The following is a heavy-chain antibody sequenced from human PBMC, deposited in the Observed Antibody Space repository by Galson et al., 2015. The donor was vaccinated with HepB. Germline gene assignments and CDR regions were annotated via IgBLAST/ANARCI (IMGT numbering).Heavy chain of an antibody. CDR1: GGSISSSSYY. CDR3: ARLSHYGSGKVDY. D-gene: IGHD3-10*01. J-gene: IGHJ4*02. V-gene: IGHV4-39*01. Sequence: ETLSLTCTVSGGSISSSSYYWGWIRQPPGKGLEWIVSIYYSGSTYYNPSLKSRVTISVDTSKNQFSLKLSSVTAADTAVYYCARLSHYGSGKVDYWGQGTLVTVSS. CDR2: IYYSGST.